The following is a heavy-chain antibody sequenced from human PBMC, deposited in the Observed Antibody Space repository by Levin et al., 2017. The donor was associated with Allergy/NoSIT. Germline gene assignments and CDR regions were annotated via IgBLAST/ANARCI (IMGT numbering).Heavy chain of an antibody. V-gene: IGHV3-33*01. CDR3: ARDISSGRLVGAFDI. Sequence: GGSLRLSCAASGFTFSSYGMHWVRQAPGKGLEWVAVIWYDGSNKYYADSVKGRFTISRDNSKNTLYLQMNSLRAEDTAVYYCARDISSGRLVGAFDIWGQGTMVTVSS. D-gene: IGHD3-22*01. CDR1: GFTFSSYG. J-gene: IGHJ3*02. CDR2: IWYDGSNK.